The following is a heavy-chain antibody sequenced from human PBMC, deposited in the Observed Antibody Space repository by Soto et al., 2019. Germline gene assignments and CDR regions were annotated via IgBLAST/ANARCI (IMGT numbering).Heavy chain of an antibody. D-gene: IGHD6-19*01. V-gene: IGHV3-30*18. CDR3: AKESGSGWYMGMDV. CDR2: ISYDGSNK. J-gene: IGHJ6*02. Sequence: QVQLVESGGGVVQPGRSLRLSCAASGFIFSTYGMHWVRQAPGKGLEWVAVISYDGSNKYYADSVKGRFTISRDNSMNTLYVQMNSLRAEVTAVYYCAKESGSGWYMGMDVWGQGATVTVSS. CDR1: GFIFSTYG.